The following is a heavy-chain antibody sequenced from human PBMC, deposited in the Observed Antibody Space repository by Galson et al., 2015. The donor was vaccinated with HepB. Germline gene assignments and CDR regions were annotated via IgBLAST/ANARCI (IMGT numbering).Heavy chain of an antibody. CDR3: AGRGYSYGFDYYYGMDV. CDR2: ISRSRSSI. V-gene: IGHV3-48*02. D-gene: IGHD5-18*01. J-gene: IGHJ6*02. CDR1: GFMFSNYE. Sequence: SLRLSCAASGFMFSNYEMTWVRQAPGKGLEWVSSISRSRSSIYYADSVKGRFTISRDNAKNSLNLQMNSLRDEDTAVYYCAGRGYSYGFDYYYGMDVWGQGTTVTVSS.